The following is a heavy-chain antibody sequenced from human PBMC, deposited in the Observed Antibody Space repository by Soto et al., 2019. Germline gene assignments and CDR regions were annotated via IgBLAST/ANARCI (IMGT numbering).Heavy chain of an antibody. CDR2: IYSGGST. Sequence: GGSLRLSCAASGFTVSSNYMSWVRQASGTGLEWVSVIYSGGSTYYTDSVKGRFTISRDNSKNTLYLQMNSLRAEDTAVYYCAGSSSGSGSYYKGALDYWGQGTLVTVS. J-gene: IGHJ4*02. CDR1: GFTVSSNY. V-gene: IGHV3-66*01. CDR3: AGSSSGSGSYYKGALDY. D-gene: IGHD3-10*01.